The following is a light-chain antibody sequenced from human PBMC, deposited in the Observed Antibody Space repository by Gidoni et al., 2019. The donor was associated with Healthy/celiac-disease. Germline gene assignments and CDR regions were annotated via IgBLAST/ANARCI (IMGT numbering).Light chain of an antibody. J-gene: IGKJ2*01. CDR2: GAS. V-gene: IGKV3-20*01. CDR3: QQYGSSPPLYT. CDR1: QSVSSSY. Sequence: IVLTQSPAPLSLSPGEGAILSCSARQSVSSSYLAWYQQKPGQAPRLLISGASSRATGIPDRFSGSGSGTDFALTISRLEPEDVAVYYCQQYGSSPPLYTFGQGTKLEIK.